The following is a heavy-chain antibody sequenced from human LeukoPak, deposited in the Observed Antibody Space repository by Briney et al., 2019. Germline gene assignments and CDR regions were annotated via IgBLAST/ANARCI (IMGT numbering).Heavy chain of an antibody. Sequence: PSETLSLTCTVSGGSISSYYWSWIRQPPGKGLEWIGYIYYSGSTNYNPSLKSRVTISVDTSKNQFSLKLSSVTVADTAVYYCARGGGETATITSYYYYYGMDVWGQGTTVTVSS. CDR3: ARGGGETATITSYYYYYGMDV. CDR2: IYYSGST. CDR1: GGSISSYY. J-gene: IGHJ6*02. V-gene: IGHV4-59*01. D-gene: IGHD5-24*01.